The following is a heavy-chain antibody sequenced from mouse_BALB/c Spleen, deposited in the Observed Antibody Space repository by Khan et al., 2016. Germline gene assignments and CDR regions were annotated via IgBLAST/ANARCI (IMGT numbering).Heavy chain of an antibody. J-gene: IGHJ2*01. Sequence: VQLKESGPDLVKPSQSLSLTCTVTGYSITNGYNWHWIRQFPGNKLEWMGYIHYSGTTNYNPSLKSRISITLDTSKNQFFLQLNSVTTEDTATYFCARWNYDHFDYWGQGTTLTVSS. CDR3: ARWNYDHFDY. CDR1: GYSITNGYN. CDR2: IHYSGTT. D-gene: IGHD2-4*01. V-gene: IGHV3-1*02.